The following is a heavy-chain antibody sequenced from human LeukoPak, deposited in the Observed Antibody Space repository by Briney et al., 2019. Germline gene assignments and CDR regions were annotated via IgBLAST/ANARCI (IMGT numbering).Heavy chain of an antibody. Sequence: PSETLPLTCAVSGGSISSGGYSWSWIRQPPGKGLEWIGYIYHSGSTYYNPSLKSRVTISVDRSKNQFSLKLSSVTAADTAVYYCARGSTMIVDQGFDYRGQGTLVTVSS. J-gene: IGHJ4*02. CDR3: ARGSTMIVDQGFDY. CDR1: GGSISSGGYS. V-gene: IGHV4-30-2*01. CDR2: IYHSGST. D-gene: IGHD3-22*01.